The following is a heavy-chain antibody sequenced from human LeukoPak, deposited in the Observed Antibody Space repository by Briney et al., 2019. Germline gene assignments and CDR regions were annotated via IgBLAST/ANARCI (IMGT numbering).Heavy chain of an antibody. D-gene: IGHD3-22*01. CDR1: GFTFSSYS. J-gene: IGHJ1*01. Sequence: GGSLRLSCAASGFTFSSYSMNWVRQAPGKGLEWVSSISSSSSYIYYADSVKGRFTISRDNAKNSLYLQMNSLRAEDTAVYYCARDDYYDSSGYYPYYPADFQHWGQGTLATVSS. V-gene: IGHV3-21*01. CDR3: ARDDYYDSSGYYPYYPADFQH. CDR2: ISSSSSYI.